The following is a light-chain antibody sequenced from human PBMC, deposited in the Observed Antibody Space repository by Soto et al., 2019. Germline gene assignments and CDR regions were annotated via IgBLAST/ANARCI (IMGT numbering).Light chain of an antibody. J-gene: IGLJ2*01. Sequence: QSALTQPRSVSGSPGQPVTISCTGTSGDVGGYNYVSWYQQHPGKAPKLMIYDVSTRPSGVPDRFSGSKSGNTASLTISGLQAEDEADYYCSSYAGSNSVVFGGGTKVTVL. V-gene: IGLV2-11*01. CDR3: SSYAGSNSVV. CDR2: DVS. CDR1: SGDVGGYNY.